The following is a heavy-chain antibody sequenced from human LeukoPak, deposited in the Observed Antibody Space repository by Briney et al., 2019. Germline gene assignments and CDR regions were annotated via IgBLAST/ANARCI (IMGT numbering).Heavy chain of an antibody. CDR2: INHSGST. J-gene: IGHJ4*02. V-gene: IGHV4-34*01. D-gene: IGHD4-17*01. CDR3: ARTHYGDLPFDY. Sequence: SETLSLTCAVYGGSFSGYYWSWIRQPPGKGLEWIGEINHSGSTNYNPSLKGRVTISVDTSKNQFSLKLSSVTAADTAVYYCARTHYGDLPFDYWGQGTLVTVSS. CDR1: GGSFSGYY.